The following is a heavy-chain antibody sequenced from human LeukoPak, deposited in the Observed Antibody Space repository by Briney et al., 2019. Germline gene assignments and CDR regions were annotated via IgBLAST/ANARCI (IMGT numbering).Heavy chain of an antibody. Sequence: GGSLRLSCAASGFTFSDAWMSWVRQAPGKGLEWVGRIKSKTDGGTTDYAAPVKGRFTISRDDSKNTLYLQMNSLRAEDMALYYCAKASSGSYWGVSYFQHWGQGTLVTVSS. CDR1: GFTFSDAW. V-gene: IGHV3-15*05. CDR3: AKASSGSYWGVSYFQH. D-gene: IGHD1-26*01. CDR2: IKSKTDGGTT. J-gene: IGHJ1*01.